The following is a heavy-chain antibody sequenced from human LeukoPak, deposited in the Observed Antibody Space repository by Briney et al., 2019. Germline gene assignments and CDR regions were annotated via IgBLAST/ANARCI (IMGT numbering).Heavy chain of an antibody. J-gene: IGHJ6*04. Sequence: GGSLRLSCAASGFTFSSYDLHWVRQAPGKGLEWVSYISSSGSTIYYADSVKGRFTISRDNAKNSLYLQMNSLRAEDTAVYYCAELGITMIGGVWGKGTTVTISS. D-gene: IGHD3-10*02. CDR1: GFTFSSYD. V-gene: IGHV3-48*03. CDR3: AELGITMIGGV. CDR2: ISSSGSTI.